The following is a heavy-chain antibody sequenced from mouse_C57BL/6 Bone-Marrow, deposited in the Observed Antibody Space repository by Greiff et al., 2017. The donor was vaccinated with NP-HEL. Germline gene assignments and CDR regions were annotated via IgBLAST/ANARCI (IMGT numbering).Heavy chain of an antibody. D-gene: IGHD1-1*01. CDR1: GYAFSSSW. CDR2: IYPGDGDT. J-gene: IGHJ1*03. Sequence: QVQLKESGPELVKPGASVKISCKASGYAFSSSWMNWVKQRPGKGLEWIGRIYPGDGDTNYNGKFKGKATLTADKSSSTAYMQLSSLTSEDSAVYFCARGVIYYYGSWYFDVWGTGTTVTVSS. V-gene: IGHV1-82*01. CDR3: ARGVIYYYGSWYFDV.